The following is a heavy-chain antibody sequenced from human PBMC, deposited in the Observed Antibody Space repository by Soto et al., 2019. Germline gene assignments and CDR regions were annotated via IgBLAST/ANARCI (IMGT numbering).Heavy chain of an antibody. V-gene: IGHV1-24*01. Sequence: ASVKVSCKVSGYTLTELSMHWVRQAPGKGLEWMGGFDPEDGETIYAQKFQGRVTMTEDTSTDTAYMELSSLRSDDAAVYYCARGGHVVVVTAALDYWGQGTLVTVSS. CDR2: FDPEDGET. J-gene: IGHJ4*02. CDR3: ARGGHVVVVTAALDY. D-gene: IGHD2-21*02. CDR1: GYTLTELS.